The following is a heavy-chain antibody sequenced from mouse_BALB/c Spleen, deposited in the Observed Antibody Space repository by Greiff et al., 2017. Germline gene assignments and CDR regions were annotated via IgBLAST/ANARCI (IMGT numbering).Heavy chain of an antibody. J-gene: IGHJ3*01. CDR3: TRKGAY. V-gene: IGHV1S81*02. CDR1: GYTFTSYY. CDR2: INPSNGGT. Sequence: QVHVKQSGAELVKPGASVKLSCKASGYTFTSYYMYWVKQRPGQGLEWIGEINPSNGGTNFNEKFKSKATLTVDKSSSTAYMQLSSLTSEDSAVYYCTRKGAYWGQGTLVTVSA.